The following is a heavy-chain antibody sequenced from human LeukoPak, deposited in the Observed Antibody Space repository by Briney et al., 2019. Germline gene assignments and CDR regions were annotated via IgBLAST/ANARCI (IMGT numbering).Heavy chain of an antibody. V-gene: IGHV1-46*01. D-gene: IGHD3-22*01. Sequence: ASVKVSCKASGFTLTNYYTHWVRQAPGQGLEWMGIINPRGGSTTYAQKLQGRVTMTRDMSTTTVYMELSSLSSEDTAIYYCARVPHDSSGYYAFGLDLWGQGTMVTVSS. CDR2: INPRGGST. CDR3: ARVPHDSSGYYAFGLDL. CDR1: GFTLTNYY. J-gene: IGHJ3*01.